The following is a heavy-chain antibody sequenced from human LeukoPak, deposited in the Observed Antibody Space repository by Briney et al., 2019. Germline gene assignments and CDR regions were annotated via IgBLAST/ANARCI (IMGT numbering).Heavy chain of an antibody. D-gene: IGHD4-17*01. Sequence: ASVKDSCQSSRYTFISYGPSWLRQPTGQGLAWMGWMSAYNGNTHYVQKLQGRVTMTTVSSTSTAYMERRSRRSDDTAVYYCARGGTVTMNWFDPWGQGNLVTVS. CDR3: ARGGTVTMNWFDP. V-gene: IGHV1-18*01. CDR1: RYTFISYG. J-gene: IGHJ5*02. CDR2: MSAYNGNT.